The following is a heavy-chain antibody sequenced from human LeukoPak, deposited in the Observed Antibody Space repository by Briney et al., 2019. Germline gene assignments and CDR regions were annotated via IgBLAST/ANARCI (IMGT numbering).Heavy chain of an antibody. Sequence: SETLSLTCTVSGGSISSSSYYWGWIRQPPGKGLEWIGSIYYSGSTYYNPSLKSRVTISVDTSKNQFSLKLSSVTAADTAVYYCARVRRLGITGTSYYYFDYWGQGTLVTVSS. D-gene: IGHD1-20*01. CDR2: IYYSGST. J-gene: IGHJ4*02. CDR1: GGSISSSSYY. CDR3: ARVRRLGITGTSYYYFDY. V-gene: IGHV4-39*01.